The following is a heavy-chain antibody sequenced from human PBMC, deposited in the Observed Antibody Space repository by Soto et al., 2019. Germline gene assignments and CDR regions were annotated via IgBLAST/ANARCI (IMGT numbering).Heavy chain of an antibody. J-gene: IGHJ3*02. D-gene: IGHD1-1*01. Sequence: DVRLVESGGGLVQPGGSLRLSCAASGFTFNSFWMTWVRQAPGKGLEWVANIKQGGSEKFYLDSVEGRFTISRDNAKNSLFLQMNSLRAEDTAMYYCARDSGYNWNDYAFDIWGQGTMVTVSS. CDR3: ARDSGYNWNDYAFDI. CDR2: IKQGGSEK. CDR1: GFTFNSFW. V-gene: IGHV3-7*01.